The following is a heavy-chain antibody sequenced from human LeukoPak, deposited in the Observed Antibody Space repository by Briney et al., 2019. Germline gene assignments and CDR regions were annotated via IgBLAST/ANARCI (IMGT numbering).Heavy chain of an antibody. CDR3: ASRASSGLIDY. Sequence: SETLALIYTVSGASISSSVHYWGWIRQPPGKGLEWIGSIYHSGTTYYNTSLQSRVTISVDTSMSHFSLRLSSVTAADTAVYFCASRASSGLIDYWGQGTLVTVSS. J-gene: IGHJ4*02. D-gene: IGHD5-18*01. V-gene: IGHV4-39*02. CDR1: GASISSSVHY. CDR2: IYHSGTT.